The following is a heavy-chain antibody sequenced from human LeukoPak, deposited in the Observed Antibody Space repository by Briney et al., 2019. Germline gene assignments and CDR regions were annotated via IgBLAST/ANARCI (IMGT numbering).Heavy chain of an antibody. V-gene: IGHV3-48*03. J-gene: IGHJ4*02. CDR2: ISSSGSTI. CDR1: GFTFSSYE. D-gene: IGHD4-17*01. Sequence: PGGSLRLSCAASGFTFSSYEMNWVRQAPGKGLEWVSYISSSGSTIYYADSVKGRFTIPRDNAKNSLYLQTNSLRAEDTAVYYCARDYGDSPTQYYFDYWGQGTLVTVSS. CDR3: ARDYGDSPTQYYFDY.